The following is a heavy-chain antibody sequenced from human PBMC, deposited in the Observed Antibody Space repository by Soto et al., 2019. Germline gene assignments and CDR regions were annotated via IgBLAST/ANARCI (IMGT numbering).Heavy chain of an antibody. CDR3: ARDLFRPGIAAAQPWDGMDV. Sequence: PGGSLRLSCAASGFTFSSYAMHWVRQAPGKGLEWVAVISYDGSNKYYADSVKGRFTISRDNSKNTLYLQMNSLRAEDTAVYYCARDLFRPGIAAAQPWDGMDVWGQGTTVTVSS. V-gene: IGHV3-30-3*01. D-gene: IGHD6-13*01. CDR2: ISYDGSNK. J-gene: IGHJ6*02. CDR1: GFTFSSYA.